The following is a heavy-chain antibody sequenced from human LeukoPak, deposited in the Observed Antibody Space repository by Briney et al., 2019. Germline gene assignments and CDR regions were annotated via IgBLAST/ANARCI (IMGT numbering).Heavy chain of an antibody. CDR1: GFTFSSYA. CDR3: AKDRPNYYGSNGHYYKLNGDC. CDR2: ITSSGAAT. V-gene: IGHV3-23*01. D-gene: IGHD3-22*01. J-gene: IGHJ4*02. Sequence: GGSLRLSCVVSGFTFSSYAMSWVRQAPGKGLEWVSSITSSGAATYYADSVKGRFTISRDNSDNTLYLQMNSLRAEDTAVYYCAKDRPNYYGSNGHYYKLNGDCWGQGTLVTVSS.